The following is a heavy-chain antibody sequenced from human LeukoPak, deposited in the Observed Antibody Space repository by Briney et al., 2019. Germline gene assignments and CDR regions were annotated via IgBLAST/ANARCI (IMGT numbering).Heavy chain of an antibody. Sequence: KPSETLSLTCTVSGGSISSSSYYWGWIRQPPGKGLEWIGSIYYSGSTYYNPSLKSRVTISVDTSKNQFSLKLSSVTAADTAVYYCARVFRGVTDYWGQGTLVTVSS. V-gene: IGHV4-39*07. D-gene: IGHD3-10*01. CDR3: ARVFRGVTDY. CDR2: IYYSGST. J-gene: IGHJ4*02. CDR1: GGSISSSSYY.